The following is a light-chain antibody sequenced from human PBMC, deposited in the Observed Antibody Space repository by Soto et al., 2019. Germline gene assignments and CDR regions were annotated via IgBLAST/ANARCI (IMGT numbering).Light chain of an antibody. J-gene: IGLJ1*01. V-gene: IGLV2-14*01. Sequence: QPVLTQPASVSGSPGQSITISCTGTSSDVGGYDYVSWYQLHPGKAPKLMVFEVSNRPSGVSYRFSGSKSGNTASLTISGLQAEGEADYFCSSYSISTAYLFGTGTKVTVL. CDR2: EVS. CDR1: SSDVGGYDY. CDR3: SSYSISTAYL.